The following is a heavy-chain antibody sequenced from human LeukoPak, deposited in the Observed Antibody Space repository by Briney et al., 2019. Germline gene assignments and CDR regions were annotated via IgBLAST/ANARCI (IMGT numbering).Heavy chain of an antibody. CDR1: DASITSYY. Sequence: PSETLSLTCTVSDASITSYYWNWVRQPAGKGLEWIGRIDASGNTNYNPSLKSRVTMSIDTSKRQFYLKLTSVTAADTAVYYCARIPLFCSDGVCYIGYLDYWGQGILASVSS. D-gene: IGHD2-8*01. CDR3: ARIPLFCSDGVCYIGYLDY. J-gene: IGHJ4*02. CDR2: IDASGNT. V-gene: IGHV4-4*07.